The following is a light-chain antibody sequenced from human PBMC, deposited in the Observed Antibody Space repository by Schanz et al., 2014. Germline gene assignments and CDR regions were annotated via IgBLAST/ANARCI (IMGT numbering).Light chain of an antibody. V-gene: IGLV2-14*01. CDR2: DVS. J-gene: IGLJ2*01. CDR3: SSYAGSKNYVV. CDR1: SSDVGGYNY. Sequence: QSALTQPASVSGSPGQSITISCTGTSSDVGGYNYVSWYQQHPGKAPKLMIYDVSNRPSGVSNRFSGSKSGNTASLTVSGLQVEDEADYYCSSYAGSKNYVVFGGGTKLTVL.